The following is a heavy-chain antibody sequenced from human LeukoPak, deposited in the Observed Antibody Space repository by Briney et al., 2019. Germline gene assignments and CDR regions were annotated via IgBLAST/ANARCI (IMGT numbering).Heavy chain of an antibody. CDR2: IYPGDSDT. V-gene: IGHV5-51*01. Sequence: GESLKISCKGSGCSFTSYWIGWVRQMPGKGLEWMGIIYPGDSDTRYSPSFQGQVTISADKSISTAYLQWSSLKASDTAMYSCARSVVEAGSYYFDYWGQGTLVTVSS. J-gene: IGHJ4*02. CDR1: GCSFTSYW. D-gene: IGHD3-3*01. CDR3: ARSVVEAGSYYFDY.